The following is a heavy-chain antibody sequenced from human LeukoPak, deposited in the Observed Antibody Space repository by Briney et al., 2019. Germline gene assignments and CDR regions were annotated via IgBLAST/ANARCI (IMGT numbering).Heavy chain of an antibody. CDR3: AATSGWYPGDY. V-gene: IGHV3-7*01. Sequence: GGSLRLSCAASGFTFSSYSMNWVRQAPGKGLEWVANIKQDGSAKYYVDSVKGRFTISRDNAKNSLYPQMNSLRAEDTAIYYCAATSGWYPGDYWGQGTLVTVSS. CDR1: GFTFSSYS. D-gene: IGHD6-19*01. J-gene: IGHJ4*02. CDR2: IKQDGSAK.